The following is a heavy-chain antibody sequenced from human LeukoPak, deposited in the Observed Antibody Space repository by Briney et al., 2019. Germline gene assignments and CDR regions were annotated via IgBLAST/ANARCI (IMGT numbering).Heavy chain of an antibody. CDR2: ISGSGGST. CDR3: AKQTSYGSGSYVDY. Sequence: GGSLRLSCAASGFTFSSYAMSRVRQAPGKGLEWVSAISGSGGSTYYADSVKGRFTISRDNSKSTLYLQMNSLRAEDTAVYYCAKQTSYGSGSYVDYWGQGTLVTVSS. D-gene: IGHD3-10*01. J-gene: IGHJ4*02. V-gene: IGHV3-23*01. CDR1: GFTFSSYA.